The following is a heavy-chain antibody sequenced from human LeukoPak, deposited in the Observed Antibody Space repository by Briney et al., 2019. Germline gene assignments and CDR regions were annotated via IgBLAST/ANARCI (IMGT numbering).Heavy chain of an antibody. Sequence: SGGSLRLSCAASGFTFSDYYMSWIRQAPGKGLEWVSYISSSGSTIYYADSVKGRFTISRDNAKNSLYLQMNSLRAEDTAAYYCARAKPKNMVRGLIMRRESRYYFDYWGQGTLVTVSS. D-gene: IGHD3-10*01. CDR1: GFTFSDYY. V-gene: IGHV3-11*01. CDR3: ARAKPKNMVRGLIMRRESRYYFDY. J-gene: IGHJ4*02. CDR2: ISSSGSTI.